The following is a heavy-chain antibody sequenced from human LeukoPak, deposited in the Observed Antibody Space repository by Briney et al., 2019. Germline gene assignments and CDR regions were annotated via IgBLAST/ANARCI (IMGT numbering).Heavy chain of an antibody. J-gene: IGHJ5*01. CDR1: GDSVSTNSAT. D-gene: IGHD1-26*01. CDR3: ARLVGASWFDS. Sequence: SQTLSLTCAISGDSVSTNSATWTWLRHSPSRGLEWLGRTYYRSKWNNDYVVSMKSRITINPDTTKNQFSLQLNSVTPEDTAVYYCARLVGASWFDSWGQGTLVTVSS. V-gene: IGHV6-1*01. CDR2: TYYRSKWNN.